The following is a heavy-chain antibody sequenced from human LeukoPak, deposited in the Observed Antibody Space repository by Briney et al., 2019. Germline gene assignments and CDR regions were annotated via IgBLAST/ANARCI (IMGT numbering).Heavy chain of an antibody. CDR2: INHSGST. D-gene: IGHD5-18*01. CDR3: ARAKASGYSYGYEGWFDP. V-gene: IGHV4-34*01. CDR1: GGSFSGYY. J-gene: IGHJ5*02. Sequence: PSETLSLTCAVYGGSFSGYYWSWIRQPPGKGLEWIGEINHSGSTNYNPSLKSRVTISVDTSKNQFSLTLSSVTAADTAVYYCARAKASGYSYGYEGWFDPWGQGTLVTVSS.